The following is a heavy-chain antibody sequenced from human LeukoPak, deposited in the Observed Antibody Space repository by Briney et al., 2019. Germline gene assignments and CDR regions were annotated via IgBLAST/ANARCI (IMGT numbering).Heavy chain of an antibody. CDR2: IKQDGSEQ. J-gene: IGHJ4*02. CDR1: GFTFSTYW. Sequence: GGSLRLSCAASGFTFSTYWMSWVRQAPGKGLEWVANIKQDGSEQYYVDSVKGRFTISRDNAKNSLYLQMNTLRPEDTAVYYCARERQNKDFWSGGDCWGQGTLVTVSS. CDR3: ARERQNKDFWSGGDC. D-gene: IGHD3-3*01. V-gene: IGHV3-7*01.